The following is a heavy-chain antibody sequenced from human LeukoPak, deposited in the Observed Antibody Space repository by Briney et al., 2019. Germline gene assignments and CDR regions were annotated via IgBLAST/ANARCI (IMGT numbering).Heavy chain of an antibody. CDR3: ARGRYFDWLFGGGYFDY. CDR1: GGSFSGYY. CDR2: INHSGST. D-gene: IGHD3-9*01. V-gene: IGHV4-34*01. J-gene: IGHJ4*02. Sequence: SETLSLTCAVYGGSFSGYYWSWLRQPPGKGLEWIGEINHSGSTNYNPSLKSRVTISVDTSKNQFSLKLSSVTAADTAVYYCARGRYFDWLFGGGYFDYWGQGTLVTVSS.